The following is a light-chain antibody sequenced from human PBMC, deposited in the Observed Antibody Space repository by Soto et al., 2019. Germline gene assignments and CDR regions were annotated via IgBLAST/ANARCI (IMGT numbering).Light chain of an antibody. V-gene: IGKV3-20*01. CDR2: GAS. Sequence: EIVLTQSPGTLSLSPGERATLSCRASQSVSSSYLAWYQQKPGQAPRLLIYGASSRATGIPDRFSGSGSGTGFTLPISRLEPEDFAVYYCQQFGSAPPIFAFGPGNKVDIK. CDR3: QQFGSAPPIFA. CDR1: QSVSSSY. J-gene: IGKJ3*01.